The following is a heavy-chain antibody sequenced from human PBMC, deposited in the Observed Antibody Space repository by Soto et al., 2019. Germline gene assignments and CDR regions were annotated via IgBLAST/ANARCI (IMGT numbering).Heavy chain of an antibody. V-gene: IGHV4-31*03. CDR3: ARDAPGAAPY. D-gene: IGHD6-13*01. CDR1: GGSINNGDYY. J-gene: IGHJ4*02. Sequence: SETLSLTCTVSGGSINNGDYYWNWIRQHPEKGLEWMGYINYRGTTFYSPSLKSRIIISVDTSKNQFSLKLSSVTAADTAVYYCARDAPGAAPYWGQGTLVTVSS. CDR2: INYRGTT.